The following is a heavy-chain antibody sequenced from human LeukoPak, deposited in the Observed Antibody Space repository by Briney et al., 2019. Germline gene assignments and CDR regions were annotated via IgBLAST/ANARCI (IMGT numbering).Heavy chain of an antibody. CDR1: GYTLTELS. Sequence: GASVKVSCKVSGYTLTELSMHWVRQAPGKGVERMGGFDPEDGETIYAQKFQGRVTMTEDTSTDTAYMELSSLRSEDTAVYYCATGGSVVRQLLWFGELFGYWGQGTLVTVS. CDR2: FDPEDGET. J-gene: IGHJ4*02. D-gene: IGHD3-10*01. CDR3: ATGGSVVRQLLWFGELFGY. V-gene: IGHV1-24*01.